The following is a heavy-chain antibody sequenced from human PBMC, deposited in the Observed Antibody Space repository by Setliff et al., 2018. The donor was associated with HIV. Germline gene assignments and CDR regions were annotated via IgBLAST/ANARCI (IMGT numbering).Heavy chain of an antibody. D-gene: IGHD5-18*01. CDR2: IYYSGST. V-gene: IGHV4-39*01. Sequence: LSLTCTVSGGSISSSSYYWGWIRQPPGKGLEWIGSIYYSGSTYYNPSLKSRVTISVDTSKNQVSLKLSSVTAADTAVYYCATWDTAMVIFDYWGQGTLVTVSS. CDR1: GGSISSSSYY. CDR3: ATWDTAMVIFDY. J-gene: IGHJ4*02.